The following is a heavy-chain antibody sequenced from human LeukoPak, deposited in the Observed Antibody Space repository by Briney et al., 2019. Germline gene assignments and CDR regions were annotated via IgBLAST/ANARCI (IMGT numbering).Heavy chain of an antibody. D-gene: IGHD5-18*01. CDR2: ISSSSSTI. V-gene: IGHV3-48*04. J-gene: IGHJ4*02. CDR1: GFTFSNYA. CDR3: AREPPYGYSYGVDY. Sequence: GGSLRLSCTASGFTFSNYAMMWLRQAPGKGLEWVSCISSSSSTIYYADSVKGRFTISRDNAKNSLYLQMNSLRAEDTAVYYCAREPPYGYSYGVDYWGQGTLVTVSS.